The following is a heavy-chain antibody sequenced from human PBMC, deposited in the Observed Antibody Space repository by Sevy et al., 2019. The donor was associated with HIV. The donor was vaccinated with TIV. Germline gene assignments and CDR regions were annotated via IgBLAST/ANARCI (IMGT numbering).Heavy chain of an antibody. CDR2: ISNSGTTI. J-gene: IGHJ4*02. CDR3: ARDLPPSATTVAHFDD. CDR1: GFTFSSYE. V-gene: IGHV3-48*03. Sequence: GGSLRLSCAASGFTFSSYEMNWVRQAPGKGLEWVSYISNSGTTISYSDSVRGRFSISRDNARNSLYLQMNSLRAEDTAVYYCARDLPPSATTVAHFDDCGQGTLVTVSS. D-gene: IGHD4-17*01.